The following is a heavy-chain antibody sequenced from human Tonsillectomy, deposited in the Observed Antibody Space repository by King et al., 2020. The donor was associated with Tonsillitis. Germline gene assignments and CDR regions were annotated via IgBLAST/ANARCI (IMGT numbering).Heavy chain of an antibody. CDR1: GFTFSTYW. J-gene: IGHJ4*02. V-gene: IGHV3-74*01. CDR2: INSDGSST. CDR3: ATGDYQLLLYSPERDYYFDH. D-gene: IGHD2-2*01. Sequence: DVQLVESGGGLVQPGGSLRLSCAASGFTFSTYWMHWVRQAPGKGLVWVSRINSDGSSTSYADSVKGRFTISRDNAKNTLYLQMNSLRAEDTALYYCATGDYQLLLYSPERDYYFDHWGQGTVVTVSS.